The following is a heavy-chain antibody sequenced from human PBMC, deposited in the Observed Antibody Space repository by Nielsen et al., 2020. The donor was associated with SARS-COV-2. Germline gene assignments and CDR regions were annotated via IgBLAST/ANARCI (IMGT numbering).Heavy chain of an antibody. J-gene: IGHJ3*02. CDR3: ARHSLYDSSGLYVGDGALDI. V-gene: IGHV4-39*01. CDR1: DGSISSSTYY. CDR2: FFYSGST. Sequence: SETLSLTCIVSDGSISSSTYYWGWIRQPPGKGLEWIGSFFYSGSTNYNPSLKSRVTISVDTSKNQFSLRLNSVTAADTAVYYCARHSLYDSSGLYVGDGALDIWGQGTLVTVSS. D-gene: IGHD3-22*01.